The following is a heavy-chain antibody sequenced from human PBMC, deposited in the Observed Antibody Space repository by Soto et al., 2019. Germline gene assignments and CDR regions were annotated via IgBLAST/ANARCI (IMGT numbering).Heavy chain of an antibody. CDR1: DGSMNSGGYY. CDR2: IHYSGST. CDR3: LRGKDKDDSSFWHH. J-gene: IGHJ4*02. Sequence: QVQLQESGPGLVKPSQTLSLICSVSDGSMNSGGYYWSWIRQLPGKGLEWIGFIHYSGSTLYSPSLKSRVSISMETSKNQFSLKLSSVPAADTAVYYCLRGKDKDDSSFWHHRGQGTPVTVSS. V-gene: IGHV4-31*03. D-gene: IGHD6-6*01.